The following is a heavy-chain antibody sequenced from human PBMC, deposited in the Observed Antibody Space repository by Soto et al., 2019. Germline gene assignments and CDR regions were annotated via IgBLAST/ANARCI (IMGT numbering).Heavy chain of an antibody. D-gene: IGHD2-15*01. CDR3: TRPGGGSYGMDV. CDR2: IRSKANSYAT. J-gene: IGHJ6*02. V-gene: IGHV3-73*01. Sequence: EVQLVESGGGLVQPGGSLKLSCAASGFTFSGSAMHWVRQASGKGLEWVGRIRSKANSYATAYAASVKGRFTISRDDSKNTAYLQMNSLKTEDTDVYYCTRPGGGSYGMDVWGQGTTVTVSS. CDR1: GFTFSGSA.